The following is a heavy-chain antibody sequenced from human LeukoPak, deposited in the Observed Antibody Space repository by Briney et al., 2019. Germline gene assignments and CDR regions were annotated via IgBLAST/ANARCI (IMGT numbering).Heavy chain of an antibody. CDR3: AKHRASYYDSSGYFHPFDY. CDR1: GFTFSNYA. Sequence: GGSLRLSCAASGFTFSNYAMPWVRQAPGKGLEWVSAISGSGGSTYYADSVKGRFTISRDNSKNTLYLQMNSLRAEDTAVYYCAKHRASYYDSSGYFHPFDYWGQGTLVTVSS. CDR2: ISGSGGST. D-gene: IGHD3-22*01. V-gene: IGHV3-23*01. J-gene: IGHJ4*02.